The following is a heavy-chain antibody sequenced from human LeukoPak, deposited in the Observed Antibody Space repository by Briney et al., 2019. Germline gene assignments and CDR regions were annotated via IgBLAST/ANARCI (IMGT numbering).Heavy chain of an antibody. J-gene: IGHJ4*02. CDR2: IYHSGST. V-gene: IGHV4-4*02. CDR3: ARLVLLWFGELLPNFDY. CDR1: GGSISSSNW. Sequence: SETLSLTCAVSGGSISSSNWWSWVRQPPGKGLEWIGEIYHSGSTYYNPSLKSRVTISVDTSKNQFSLKLSSVTAADTAVYYCARLVLLWFGELLPNFDYWGQGTLVTVSS. D-gene: IGHD3-10*01.